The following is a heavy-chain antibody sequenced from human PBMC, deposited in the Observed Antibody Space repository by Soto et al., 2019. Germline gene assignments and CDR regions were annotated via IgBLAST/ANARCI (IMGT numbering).Heavy chain of an antibody. J-gene: IGHJ6*02. CDR2: IYYTGNT. CDR1: GGSISSSSYY. D-gene: IGHD2-15*01. CDR3: ASEVSSTDGMDV. Sequence: SETLSLTCTVSGGSISSSSYYWGWIRQPPGKGLEWIGSIYYTGNTFSSPSFRSRLTISVDTSKSQFSLKLRSVTAADTATYYCASEVSSTDGMDVWGQGTTVTVSS. V-gene: IGHV4-39*01.